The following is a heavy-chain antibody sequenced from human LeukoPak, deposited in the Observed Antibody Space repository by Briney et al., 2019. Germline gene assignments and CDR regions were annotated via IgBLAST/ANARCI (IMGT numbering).Heavy chain of an antibody. Sequence: PSETLSLTCAVYGGSFSDYYWSWIRQPPGKGLEWIGEISHSGSTNYNPSLKSRVTLSVDVSKNQFSLKLSSVTAADTAVYYCARRNSGDRHYDFWSRLSEGNWFDPWGQGTLVTVSS. V-gene: IGHV4-34*01. J-gene: IGHJ5*02. CDR3: ARRNSGDRHYDFWSRLSEGNWFDP. CDR1: GGSFSDYY. CDR2: ISHSGST. D-gene: IGHD3-3*01.